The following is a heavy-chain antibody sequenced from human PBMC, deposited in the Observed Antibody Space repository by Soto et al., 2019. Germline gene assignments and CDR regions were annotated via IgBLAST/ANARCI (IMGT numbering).Heavy chain of an antibody. Sequence: AAVKVSCKASGYTFTGYYMHWVRQAPGQGLEWMGWINPNSGGTNYAQKFQGRVTMTRDTSISTAYMELSRLRSDDTAVYYCARDGGVVAASTYFDYWGQGTLVTVS. CDR2: INPNSGGT. V-gene: IGHV1-2*02. CDR1: GYTFTGYY. D-gene: IGHD2-15*01. J-gene: IGHJ4*02. CDR3: ARDGGVVAASTYFDY.